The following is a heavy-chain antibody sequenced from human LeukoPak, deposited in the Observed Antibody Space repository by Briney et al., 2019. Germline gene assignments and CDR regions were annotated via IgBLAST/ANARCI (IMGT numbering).Heavy chain of an antibody. J-gene: IGHJ4*02. CDR1: GFSFGSYW. CDR3: VGEVGPRQMNY. CDR2: IAYDASNE. D-gene: IGHD1-26*01. V-gene: IGHV3-30-3*01. Sequence: GGSLRLSCAASGFSFGSYWMHWVRQAPGKGLEWVAVIAYDASNEYYADSVKGRFTISRDNSKNTLYLQMNSLRTEDTAMYYCVGEVGPRQMNYWGQGTLVTVSS.